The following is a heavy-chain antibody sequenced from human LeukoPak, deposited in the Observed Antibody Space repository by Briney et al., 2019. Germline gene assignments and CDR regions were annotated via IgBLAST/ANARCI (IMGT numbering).Heavy chain of an antibody. J-gene: IGHJ4*02. Sequence: SSETLSLTCTVSGGSISSSSYYWGWIRQPPGKGLEWIGSIYYSGSTYYNPSLKSRVTISVDTSKNQFSLKLSSVTAADTAVYYCARHGDYYDSSGYQYYFDYWGQGTLVTVSS. D-gene: IGHD3-22*01. CDR1: GGSISSSSYY. V-gene: IGHV4-39*01. CDR3: ARHGDYYDSSGYQYYFDY. CDR2: IYYSGST.